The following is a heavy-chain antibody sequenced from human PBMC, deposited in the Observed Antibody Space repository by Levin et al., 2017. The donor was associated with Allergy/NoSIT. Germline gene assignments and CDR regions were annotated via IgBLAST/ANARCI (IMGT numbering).Heavy chain of an antibody. CDR3: ARGSRGYSGYDSNSGGAGEDFDL. J-gene: IGHJ2*01. CDR1: GFTFSSYA. D-gene: IGHD5-12*01. CDR2: ISGSGGST. Sequence: QAGGSLRLSCAASGFTFSSYAMSWVRQAPGKGLEWVSAISGSGGSTYYADSVKGRFTISRDNSKNTLYLQMNSLRAEDTAVYYCARGSRGYSGYDSNSGGAGEDFDLWGRGTLVTVSS. V-gene: IGHV3-23*01.